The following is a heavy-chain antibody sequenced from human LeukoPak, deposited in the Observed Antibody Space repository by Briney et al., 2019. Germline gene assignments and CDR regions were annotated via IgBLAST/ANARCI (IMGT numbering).Heavy chain of an antibody. CDR3: ARRGCSGGSCFAWWGNWFDP. V-gene: IGHV4-61*02. CDR1: GDSISSGDYY. Sequence: ASETLSLTCTVSGDSISSGDYYWRWIRQPAGKGLEWIGRISSSGSTNYNPSLKSRVTISVDTSKNQFSLKLSSVTAADTAVYYCARRGCSGGSCFAWWGNWFDPWGQGTLVTVSS. CDR2: ISSSGST. D-gene: IGHD2-15*01. J-gene: IGHJ5*02.